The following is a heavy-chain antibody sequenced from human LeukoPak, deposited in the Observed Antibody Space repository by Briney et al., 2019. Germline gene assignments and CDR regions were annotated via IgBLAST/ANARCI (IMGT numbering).Heavy chain of an antibody. V-gene: IGHV1-3*01. Sequence: ASVKVSCKASGYTFTTYTIHWVRQAPGQRLEWMGWINAGNDNTKYSQKFQDRVTITRDTSASTAYMELSSLRSEDTAVYYCARGVFYYYDSSGYRDAFDIWGQGTMVTVSS. CDR3: ARGVFYYYDSSGYRDAFDI. D-gene: IGHD3-22*01. CDR1: GYTFTTYT. CDR2: INAGNDNT. J-gene: IGHJ3*02.